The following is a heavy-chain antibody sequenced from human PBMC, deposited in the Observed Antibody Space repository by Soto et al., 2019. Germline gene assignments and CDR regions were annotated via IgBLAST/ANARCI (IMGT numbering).Heavy chain of an antibody. CDR1: GFTFSNEG. CDR3: TTDVSGWYGGDY. Sequence: GGALRLCCAASGFTFSNEGMSWVRQAPGKGLEWVGRIKSKTDGGTTDYAAPVKGRFTISRDDSKNTLYLQMNSLKTEDTAVYYCTTDVSGWYGGDYWGQGTLVTVSS. D-gene: IGHD6-19*01. V-gene: IGHV3-15*01. J-gene: IGHJ4*02. CDR2: IKSKTDGGTT.